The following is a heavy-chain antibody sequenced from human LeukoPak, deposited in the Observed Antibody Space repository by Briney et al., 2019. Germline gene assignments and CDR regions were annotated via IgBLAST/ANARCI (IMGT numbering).Heavy chain of an antibody. V-gene: IGHV3-23*01. CDR2: ISGSGEST. Sequence: GETLRLSCAAFGFTFSTYGMSWVRQAPGKGLEWVSAISGSGESTYYADSVKGRFTISRDNSKNTLYLQMNGLRAEDTAVYYCAKQGNYDILTGYYTHLYWGQGTLVTVSS. D-gene: IGHD3-9*01. CDR1: GFTFSTYG. J-gene: IGHJ4*02. CDR3: AKQGNYDILTGYYTHLY.